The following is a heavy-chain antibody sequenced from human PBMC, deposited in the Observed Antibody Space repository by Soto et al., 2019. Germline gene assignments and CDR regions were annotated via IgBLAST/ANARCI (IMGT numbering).Heavy chain of an antibody. D-gene: IGHD3-3*01. Sequence: GGSLSLSFALSGVTFSGYWMHGVRKAPAKGREWVSRIISDVTTTNYADSVRGRFTISRDNAKNMVYLKMKSLKTEDTALYSCTTDSYITIVIVRFDYWGHGTLVPVSS. CDR2: IISDVTTT. CDR3: TTDSYITIVIVRFDY. CDR1: GVTFSGYW. J-gene: IGHJ4*01. V-gene: IGHV3-74*01.